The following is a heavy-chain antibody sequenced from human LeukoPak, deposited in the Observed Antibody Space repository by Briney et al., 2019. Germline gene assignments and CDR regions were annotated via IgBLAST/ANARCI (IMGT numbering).Heavy chain of an antibody. CDR2: ISASSNYI. CDR3: AGGPVGTLDY. J-gene: IGHJ4*02. D-gene: IGHD7-27*01. V-gene: IGHV3-21*01. Sequence: GGSLRLSCAASGFTFSNTNMNSVRHAPGKRLKWVSFISASSNYIYYADSVKGRFTISRDNAKNSLYVQMNSLRDEDTAVYYGAGGPVGTLDYWGQGTLVTVSS. CDR1: GFTFSNTN.